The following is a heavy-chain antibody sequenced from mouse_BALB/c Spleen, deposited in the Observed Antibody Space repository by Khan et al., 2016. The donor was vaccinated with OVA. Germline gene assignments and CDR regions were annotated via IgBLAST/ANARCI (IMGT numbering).Heavy chain of an antibody. D-gene: IGHD2-10*01. CDR3: AGAYYGNYREAMDY. J-gene: IGHJ4*01. V-gene: IGHV2-6-7*01. CDR2: IWGDGST. Sequence: VELVESGPGLVAPSQSLSITCTVSGFSLTGYGVNWVRQPPGKGLVWLGMIWGDGSTDYNSALISRLSISNDNSKSQVFLKMNSLQTDDTARYYCAGAYYGNYREAMDYWGQGTSVTVSS. CDR1: GFSLTGYG.